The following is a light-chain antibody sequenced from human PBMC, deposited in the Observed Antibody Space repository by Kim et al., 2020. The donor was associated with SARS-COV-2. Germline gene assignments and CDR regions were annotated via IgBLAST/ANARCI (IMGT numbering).Light chain of an antibody. Sequence: SSNYLAWYQQKPGQAPRLLIYGASSRATGIPDRFSGSGSGTDFTLTITRLEPEDFVVYYCQQYSSSPATFGQGTKVDIK. CDR3: QQYSSSPAT. CDR1: SSNY. J-gene: IGKJ1*01. V-gene: IGKV3-20*01. CDR2: GAS.